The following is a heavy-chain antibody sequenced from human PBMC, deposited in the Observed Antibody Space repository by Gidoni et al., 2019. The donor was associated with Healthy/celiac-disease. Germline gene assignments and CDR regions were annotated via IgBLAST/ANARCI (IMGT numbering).Heavy chain of an antibody. D-gene: IGHD3-22*01. Sequence: QVQLQQWGAGRLKPSATLSLTSAAYGGSFSGYYGSWIRQPPGKGPEWIGDINHSGSTNYNPSLKCRVTISVDTSKNQFSLKLSSVTAADTAVYYGARGKSYYDSSGYYYGWGQGTLVTVSS. CDR2: INHSGST. V-gene: IGHV4-34*01. CDR1: GGSFSGYY. J-gene: IGHJ4*02. CDR3: ARGKSYYDSSGYYYG.